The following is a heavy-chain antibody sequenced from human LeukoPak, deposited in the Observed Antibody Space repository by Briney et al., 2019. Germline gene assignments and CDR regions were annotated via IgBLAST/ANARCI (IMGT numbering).Heavy chain of an antibody. Sequence: PGGSLRLSCAASGFTFRSYSMNWVRQAPGKGLEWVSTIDPSSTYIYYADSVKGRFTISRDNAENSLYLQMNSLRVEDTAVYYCARAPTVLVGYCSSSSCRADYWGQGTLVTVSS. CDR1: GFTFRSYS. J-gene: IGHJ4*02. CDR2: IDPSSTYI. V-gene: IGHV3-21*01. D-gene: IGHD2-2*01. CDR3: ARAPTVLVGYCSSSSCRADY.